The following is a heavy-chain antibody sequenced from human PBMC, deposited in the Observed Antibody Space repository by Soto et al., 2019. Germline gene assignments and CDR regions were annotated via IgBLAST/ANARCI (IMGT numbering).Heavy chain of an antibody. J-gene: IGHJ5*02. D-gene: IGHD6-19*01. V-gene: IGHV1-69*02. CDR1: GGTFSSYT. CDR3: ARDRLAVGWFDP. Sequence: QVQLVQSGAEVKKPGSSVKVSCKASGGTFSSYTISWVRQAPGQGLEWMGRIIPILGIANYAQKFQGRVTITADKSTSTDYMELSSLRSEDTAVYYCARDRLAVGWFDPWGQGTLVTVSS. CDR2: IIPILGIA.